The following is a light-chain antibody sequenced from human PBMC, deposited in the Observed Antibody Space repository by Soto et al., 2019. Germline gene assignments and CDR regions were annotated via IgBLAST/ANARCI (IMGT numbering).Light chain of an antibody. J-gene: IGKJ2*01. V-gene: IGKV3-15*01. CDR3: QQYNEWPQSYT. Sequence: EIVMTQSPATLSVSPGETATLSCRASQSIGNNLAWYQHKSGQAPRLLVFAASTTATGVPARFSASGSGTDFTLTISGLQSEEFAVYYCQQYNEWPQSYTFGQGTKLEI. CDR2: AAS. CDR1: QSIGNN.